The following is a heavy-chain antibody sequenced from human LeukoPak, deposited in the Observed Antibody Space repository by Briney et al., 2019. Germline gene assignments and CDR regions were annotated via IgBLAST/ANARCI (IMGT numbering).Heavy chain of an antibody. CDR1: GFTFSSYW. Sequence: GGSLRLSCAASGFTFSSYWMHWVRQAPGKGLVWVSRINSDGSSTNYADSVKGRLTISRDNAKNTLYLHMDSLRAEDTAVYYCIRSVYDGSGYYRVLEYWGQGTLVTVSS. D-gene: IGHD3-22*01. J-gene: IGHJ4*02. CDR3: IRSVYDGSGYYRVLEY. V-gene: IGHV3-74*01. CDR2: INSDGSST.